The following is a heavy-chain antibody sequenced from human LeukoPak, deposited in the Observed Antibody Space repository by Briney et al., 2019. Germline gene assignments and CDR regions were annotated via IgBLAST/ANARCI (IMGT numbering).Heavy chain of an antibody. CDR3: ARDLITPTAMVTGGFDY. CDR1: GFTFSSYW. J-gene: IGHJ4*02. V-gene: IGHV3-74*01. D-gene: IGHD5-18*01. CDR2: INSDGSST. Sequence: PGGSLRLSCAASGFTFSSYWMHWVRQAPGKGLVWVSRINSDGSSTSYADSVKGRFTISRDHAKNTLYLQMNSLRAEDTAVYHCARDLITPTAMVTGGFDYWGQGTLVTVSS.